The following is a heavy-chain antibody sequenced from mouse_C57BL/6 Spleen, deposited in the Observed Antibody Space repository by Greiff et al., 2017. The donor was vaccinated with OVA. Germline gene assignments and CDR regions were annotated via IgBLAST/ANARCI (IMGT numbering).Heavy chain of an antibody. J-gene: IGHJ3*01. CDR3: ARAPPYYYGSSPFAY. CDR2: ISSGSSTI. CDR1: GFTFSDYG. D-gene: IGHD1-1*01. Sequence: EVKLQESGGGLVKPGGSLKLSCAASGFTFSDYGMHWVRQAPEKGLEWVAYISSGSSTIYYADTVKGRFTISRDNAKNTLFLQMTSLRSEDTAMYYCARAPPYYYGSSPFAYWGQGTLVTVSA. V-gene: IGHV5-17*01.